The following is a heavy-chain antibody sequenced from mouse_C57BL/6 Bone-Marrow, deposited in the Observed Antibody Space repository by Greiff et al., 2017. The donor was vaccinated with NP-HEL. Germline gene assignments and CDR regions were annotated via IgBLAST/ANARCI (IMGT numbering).Heavy chain of an antibody. V-gene: IGHV1-64*01. D-gene: IGHD2-1*01. CDR3: ERSVLLSSKGAWFAY. Sequence: QVQLQQPGAELVKPGASVKLSCKASGYTFTSYWMHWVKQRPGQGLEWIGMIHPNSGSTNYNEKFKSKATLTVDKSSSTAYMQLSSLTSEDSAVYYWERSVLLSSKGAWFAYWGQGTLVTVSA. J-gene: IGHJ3*01. CDR2: IHPNSGST. CDR1: GYTFTSYW.